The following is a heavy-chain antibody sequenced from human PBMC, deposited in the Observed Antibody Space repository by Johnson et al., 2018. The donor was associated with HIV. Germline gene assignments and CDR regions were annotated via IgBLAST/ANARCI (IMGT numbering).Heavy chain of an antibody. J-gene: IGHJ3*02. V-gene: IGHV3-30-3*01. D-gene: IGHD3-22*01. Sequence: QVQLVESGGGVVQPGRSLRLSCAASGFTFSSYGMHWVRQAPGKGLEWVAVISNGGSNKEYADAVKGRFSLSRDNFKNTLYLQMDSLRPEDTAGYYCARDKSTMIVVVPNDAFDIWGQGTMVTVSS. CDR1: GFTFSSYG. CDR3: ARDKSTMIVVVPNDAFDI. CDR2: ISNGGSNK.